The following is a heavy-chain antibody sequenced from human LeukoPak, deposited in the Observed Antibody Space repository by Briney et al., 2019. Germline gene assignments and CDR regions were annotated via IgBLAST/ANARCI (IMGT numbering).Heavy chain of an antibody. D-gene: IGHD2-15*01. CDR2: ISTGSSYI. V-gene: IGHV3-21*01. CDR3: ARHRIGYCSGGSCYGDDY. J-gene: IGHJ4*02. CDR1: GFTFSSYS. Sequence: TGGSLRLSCAASGFTFSSYSMDLVRQAPGKGLEWVSSISTGSSYIYYADSVKGRFTISRDNAKNSLYLQMNSLRAEDTAVYYCARHRIGYCSGGSCYGDDYWGQGTLVTVSS.